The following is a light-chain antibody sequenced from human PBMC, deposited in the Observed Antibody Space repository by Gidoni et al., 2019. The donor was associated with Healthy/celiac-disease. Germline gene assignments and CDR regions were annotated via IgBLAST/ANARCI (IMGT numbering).Light chain of an antibody. V-gene: IGKV1-5*03. CDR1: QSMSSW. CDR3: QQYNRWWT. Sequence: DIQVTQSPSTLSAAVGDRVSITCRASQSMSSWLAWYQQKPGKAPKLLIYKASSLESGVPSRFSGSGSGTEFTLTISSLQPDDFATYYCQQYNRWWTFXQXTKVEIK. CDR2: KAS. J-gene: IGKJ1*01.